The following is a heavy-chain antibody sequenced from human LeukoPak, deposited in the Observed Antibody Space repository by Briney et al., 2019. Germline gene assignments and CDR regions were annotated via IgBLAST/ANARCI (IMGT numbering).Heavy chain of an antibody. D-gene: IGHD3-22*01. Sequence: GGSLRLSCAASGFTLSRFWMSWVRQAPGKGLEWVANIKPDGREKYYVDSVKGRFTISRDNAKNSLYLQMNSLRAEDTAVYYCARGGSYDSSGSYSYWGQGTLVTVSS. J-gene: IGHJ4*02. CDR2: IKPDGREK. CDR3: ARGGSYDSSGSYSY. V-gene: IGHV3-7*03. CDR1: GFTLSRFW.